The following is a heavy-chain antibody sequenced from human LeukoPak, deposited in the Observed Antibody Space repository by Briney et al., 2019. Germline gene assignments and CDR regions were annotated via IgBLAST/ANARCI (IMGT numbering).Heavy chain of an antibody. CDR3: TTSLPHVVLMTGSEGGN. D-gene: IGHD2-21*02. V-gene: IGHV3-7*01. J-gene: IGHJ4*02. CDR2: IKEDGSAQ. CDR1: GFTFSGYW. Sequence: GGSLRLSCAASGFTFSGYWMNWVRQAPGKGLEWVANIKEDGSAQNYVDSVKGRFTISRDNAGNSLYLQMNSLRVEDTAVYYCTTSLPHVVLMTGSEGGNWGRGTLVTVSS.